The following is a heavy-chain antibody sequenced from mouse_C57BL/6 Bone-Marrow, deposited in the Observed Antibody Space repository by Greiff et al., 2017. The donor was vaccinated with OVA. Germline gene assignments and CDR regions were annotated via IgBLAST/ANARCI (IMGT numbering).Heavy chain of an antibody. D-gene: IGHD1-1*01. J-gene: IGHJ1*03. CDR2: INPNNGGT. CDR1: GYTFTDYY. Sequence: VQLQQSGPELVQPGASVKISCKASGYTFTDYYMNWVKQSHGKSLEWIGDINPNNGGTSYNQKFKGKATLTVDKSSSTAYMELRSLTSEDSAVYYCARGYYGSSAYWYVDVWGTGTTVTVSS. CDR3: ARGYYGSSAYWYVDV. V-gene: IGHV1-26*01.